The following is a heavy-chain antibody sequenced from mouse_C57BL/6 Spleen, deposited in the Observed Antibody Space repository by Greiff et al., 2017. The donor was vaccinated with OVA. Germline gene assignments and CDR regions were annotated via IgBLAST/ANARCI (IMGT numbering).Heavy chain of an antibody. J-gene: IGHJ2*01. CDR3: ARSENWDVFDY. Sequence: QVQLQQPGAELVRPGSSVKLSCKASGYTFTSYWMHWVKQRPIQGLEWIGNIDPSDSGTHYTQKFKDKATLTVDKSSSTAYMQLSSLTSEDSAVYYCARSENWDVFDYWGQGTTLTVSS. CDR1: GYTFTSYW. D-gene: IGHD4-1*01. V-gene: IGHV1-52*01. CDR2: IDPSDSGT.